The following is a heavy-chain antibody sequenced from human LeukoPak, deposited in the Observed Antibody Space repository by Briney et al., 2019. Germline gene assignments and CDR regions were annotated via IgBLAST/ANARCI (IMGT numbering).Heavy chain of an antibody. V-gene: IGHV3-30-3*01. D-gene: IGHD6-19*01. Sequence: GRSLRLSCAASGFTFSSYAMHWVRQAPGKGLEWVAVISYDGSNKYYADSVKGRFTISRDNSKNTLYLQMNSLRAEDTAVYYCARELAVAGTRAFDIWGQGTMVTVSS. CDR3: ARELAVAGTRAFDI. CDR2: ISYDGSNK. J-gene: IGHJ3*02. CDR1: GFTFSSYA.